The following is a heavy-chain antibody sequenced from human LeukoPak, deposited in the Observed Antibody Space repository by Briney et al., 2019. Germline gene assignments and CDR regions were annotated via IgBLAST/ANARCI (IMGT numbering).Heavy chain of an antibody. J-gene: IGHJ4*02. Sequence: PGGSPRLSCAASGFTFSSYGMHWVRQAPGKGLEWVAVIWYDGSNKYYADSVKGRFTISRDNSKNTLYLQMNSLRAEDTAVYYCASEYCSGGSCYSGFIDYWGQGTLVTVSS. CDR3: ASEYCSGGSCYSGFIDY. D-gene: IGHD2-15*01. V-gene: IGHV3-33*01. CDR1: GFTFSSYG. CDR2: IWYDGSNK.